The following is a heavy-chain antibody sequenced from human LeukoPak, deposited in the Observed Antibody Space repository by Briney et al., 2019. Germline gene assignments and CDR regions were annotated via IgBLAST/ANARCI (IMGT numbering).Heavy chain of an antibody. V-gene: IGHV3-74*01. CDR1: GFTFSSYW. CDR3: ARPNDLVVPAAMTRSEFDY. CDR2: INSDGSST. D-gene: IGHD2-2*01. J-gene: IGHJ4*02. Sequence: GGSLRLSCAASGFTFSSYWMHWVRQAPGKGLVWVSRINSDGSSTSYADSVKGRFTISGDNAKNTLYLQMNSLRAEDTAVYYCARPNDLVVPAAMTRSEFDYWGQGTLVTVSS.